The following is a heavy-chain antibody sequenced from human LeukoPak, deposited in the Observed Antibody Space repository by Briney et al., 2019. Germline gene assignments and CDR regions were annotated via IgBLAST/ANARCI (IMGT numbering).Heavy chain of an antibody. J-gene: IGHJ4*02. Sequence: PSETLSLTCTVSGGSISSYYWSWIRQPAGKGLEWIGRIYTSGSTNYNPSLKSRVTISVDTSKNQFSLKLSSVTAADTAVYYCARGRATYYYDSSGYYYFDYWGQGTLVTVSS. D-gene: IGHD3-22*01. V-gene: IGHV4-4*07. CDR1: GGSISSYY. CDR2: IYTSGST. CDR3: ARGRATYYYDSSGYYYFDY.